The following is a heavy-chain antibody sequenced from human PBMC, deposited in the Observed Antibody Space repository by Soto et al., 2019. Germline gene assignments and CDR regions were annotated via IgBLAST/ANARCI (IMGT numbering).Heavy chain of an antibody. J-gene: IGHJ4*02. CDR2: ISYDGGNK. CDR3: ARPDYGSRSYPEY. Sequence: QVQLVESGGGVVQPGRSLRLSCAASGFTFSSYAMHWVRQAPGKGLEGVAVISYDGGNKYYADSVKGRSTISRDNAKNTLYLQIYSLRAEDTAVYYCARPDYGSRSYPEYWGQGTLVTVSS. V-gene: IGHV3-30-3*01. CDR1: GFTFSSYA. D-gene: IGHD3-10*01.